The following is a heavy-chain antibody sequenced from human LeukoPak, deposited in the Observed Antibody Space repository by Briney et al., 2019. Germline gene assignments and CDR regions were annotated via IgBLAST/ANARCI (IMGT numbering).Heavy chain of an antibody. Sequence: ESSVKVSCKASGGTFSSCAISWVRQAPGQGLEWMGGIIPIFGTANYAQKFQGRVTITTDESTSTAYMELSSLRSEDTAVYYCATPRSPDWYFDLWGPGTLVAVSS. J-gene: IGHJ2*01. CDR2: IIPIFGTA. CDR1: GGTFSSCA. V-gene: IGHV1-69*05. CDR3: ATPRSPDWYFDL.